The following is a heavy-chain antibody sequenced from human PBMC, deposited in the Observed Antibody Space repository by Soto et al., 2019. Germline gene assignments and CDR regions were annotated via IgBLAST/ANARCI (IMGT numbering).Heavy chain of an antibody. CDR2: INPSGGST. J-gene: IGHJ6*02. CDR3: ARVRGGELYDGMDV. D-gene: IGHD3-10*01. Sequence: QVQLVQSGAEGKKPGASVKVSCKASGYTFTSYYIHCVRQAPGQGLEWLGVINPSGGSTSYAQKFQGRVTMTRDTSTSTLYMELSSLRSEDTAVYYCARVRGGELYDGMDVWGQGTTVTVSS. V-gene: IGHV1-46*01. CDR1: GYTFTSYY.